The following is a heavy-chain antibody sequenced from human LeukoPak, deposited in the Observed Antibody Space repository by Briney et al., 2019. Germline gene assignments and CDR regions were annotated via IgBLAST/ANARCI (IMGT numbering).Heavy chain of an antibody. CDR2: INHSGST. Sequence: SETLSLTCAVYGGSFSGYYWSWIRQPPGKGLEWIGEINHSGSTNYNPSLKSRVTISVDTSKNQFSLKLSSVTAADTAVYYCARDLTRRRGWGDNWFDPWGQGTLVTVSS. J-gene: IGHJ5*02. CDR1: GGSFSGYY. CDR3: ARDLTRRRGWGDNWFDP. V-gene: IGHV4-34*01. D-gene: IGHD6-19*01.